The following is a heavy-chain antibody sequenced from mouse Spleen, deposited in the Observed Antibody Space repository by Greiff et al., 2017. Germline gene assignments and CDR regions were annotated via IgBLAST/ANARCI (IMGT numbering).Heavy chain of an antibody. CDR2: INYDGSST. CDR3: ARADGYYDY. CDR1: GFTFSDYY. J-gene: IGHJ3*01. V-gene: IGHV5-16*01. D-gene: IGHD2-3*01. Sequence: EVKLVESEGGLVQPGSSMKLSCTASGFTFSDYYMAWVRQVPEKGLEWVANINYDGSSTYYLDSLKSRFIISRDNAKNILYLQMSSLKSEDTATYYCARADGYYDYWGQGTLVTVSA.